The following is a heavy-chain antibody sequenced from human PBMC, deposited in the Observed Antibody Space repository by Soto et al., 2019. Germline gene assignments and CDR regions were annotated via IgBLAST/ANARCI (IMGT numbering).Heavy chain of an antibody. Sequence: ASVKVSCKASGYTFTGYYMHWVRQAPGQGLEWMGWINPNSGGTNYAQKFQGWVTMTRDTSISTAYMELSRLRSDDTAVYYCARGHGGAAATTYYFDYWGQGTLVTV. D-gene: IGHD2-15*01. CDR2: INPNSGGT. CDR3: ARGHGGAAATTYYFDY. J-gene: IGHJ4*02. CDR1: GYTFTGYY. V-gene: IGHV1-2*04.